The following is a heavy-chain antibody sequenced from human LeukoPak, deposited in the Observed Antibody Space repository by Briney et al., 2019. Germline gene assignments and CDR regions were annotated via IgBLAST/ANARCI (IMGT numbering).Heavy chain of an antibody. J-gene: IGHJ3*02. D-gene: IGHD2-15*01. CDR1: CGSINNCY. V-gene: IGHV4-4*07. CDR3: ARGRYCSADICSGGDAFDI. CDR2: IYTRGST. Sequence: SETLFLSCTVSCGSINNCYWRLLRQPAGKGLELIGLIYTRGSTNYNPSLKSRVTMSVDTSKNQFSVKLSSVTAADTAVYYCARGRYCSADICSGGDAFDIWGQGTMVSVSS.